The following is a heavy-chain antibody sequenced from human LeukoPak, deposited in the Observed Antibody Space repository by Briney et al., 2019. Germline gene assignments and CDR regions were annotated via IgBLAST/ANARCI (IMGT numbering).Heavy chain of an antibody. Sequence: ASVKVSCKVSGYTLTELSMHWVRQAPGKGLEWMGGFDPEDGETIYAQKFQGRVTMTEDTSTDTAYMELSSLRSEDTAVYYCATDQGSSGGLDYWGQGTLVTVSS. D-gene: IGHD6-19*01. J-gene: IGHJ4*02. CDR1: GYTLTELS. V-gene: IGHV1-24*01. CDR2: FDPEDGET. CDR3: ATDQGSSGGLDY.